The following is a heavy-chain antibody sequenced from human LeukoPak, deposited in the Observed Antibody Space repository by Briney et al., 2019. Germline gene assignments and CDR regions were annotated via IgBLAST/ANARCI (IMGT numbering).Heavy chain of an antibody. CDR1: GGSISSYY. D-gene: IGHD3-16*01. CDR2: IYYSGST. J-gene: IGHJ3*02. CDR3: ASVPKITYGKGAFDI. V-gene: IGHV4-59*01. Sequence: SETLSLTCTVSGGSISSYYWSWIRQPPGKGLEWIGYIYYSGSTNYNPSLKSRVTISVDTSKNQFSLKLSSVTAADTAVYYCASVPKITYGKGAFDIWGQGTMVTVSS.